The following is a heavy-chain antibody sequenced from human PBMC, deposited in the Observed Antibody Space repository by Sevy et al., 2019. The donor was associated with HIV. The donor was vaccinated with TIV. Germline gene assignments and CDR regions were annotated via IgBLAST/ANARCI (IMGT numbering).Heavy chain of an antibody. CDR3: ARDRYCGGDCYAFDI. Sequence: SETLSLTCNVSGGSISSADYYWSWIRQHPGKGLEWIGHIYYSGSTFYNPSLKSRVIISVDTSKNQFSLKLNSVTAAETAVYFCARDRYCGGDCYAFDIWGQGTMVTVSS. V-gene: IGHV4-31*03. CDR2: IYYSGST. D-gene: IGHD2-21*02. J-gene: IGHJ3*02. CDR1: GGSISSADYY.